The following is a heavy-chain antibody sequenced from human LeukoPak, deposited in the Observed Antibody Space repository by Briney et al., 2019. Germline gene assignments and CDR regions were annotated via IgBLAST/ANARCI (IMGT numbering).Heavy chain of an antibody. CDR1: GYTFTGYY. CDR2: INPNSGGT. D-gene: IGHD3-16*01. J-gene: IGHJ5*02. CDR3: AGGVLHGGGNWFDP. Sequence: ASVKVSCKTSGYTFTGYYMHWLRQAPGQGLEWRGRINPNSGGTYYAQKFRSRVTMTRDTSISTAYMELASLISDDTAVYYCAGGVLHGGGNWFDPWGQGTLVTVSS. V-gene: IGHV1-2*06.